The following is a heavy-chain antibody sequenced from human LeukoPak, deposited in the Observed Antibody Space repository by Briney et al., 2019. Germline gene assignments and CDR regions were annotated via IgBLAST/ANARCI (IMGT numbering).Heavy chain of an antibody. D-gene: IGHD6-6*01. CDR1: GFTFSSYA. J-gene: IGHJ4*02. Sequence: GGSLRLSCAASGFTFSSYAMSWVRQAPGKGLEWVSGISWNSGSIGYADSVKGRFTISRDNAKNSLYLQMNSLRAEDTALYYCAKDLGSSADYWGQGTLVTVSS. V-gene: IGHV3-9*01. CDR2: ISWNSGSI. CDR3: AKDLGSSADY.